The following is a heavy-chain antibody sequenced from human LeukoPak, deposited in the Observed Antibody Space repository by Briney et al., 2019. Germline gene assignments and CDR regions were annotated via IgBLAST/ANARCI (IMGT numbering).Heavy chain of an antibody. D-gene: IGHD2-2*01. CDR3: AKDENYHLGYFDY. J-gene: IGHJ4*02. CDR2: IRYDGSNK. Sequence: PGGSLRLSCAASGFTFSSYGMHWVRQAPGKGLEWVAFIRYDGSNKYYADSVKGRFTISRDNSKNTLYLQMNSLRAEDTAVYYCAKDENYHLGYFDYWGQGTLVTVSS. CDR1: GFTFSSYG. V-gene: IGHV3-30*02.